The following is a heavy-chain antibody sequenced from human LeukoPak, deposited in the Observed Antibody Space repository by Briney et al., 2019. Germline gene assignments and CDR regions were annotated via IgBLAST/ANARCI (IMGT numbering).Heavy chain of an antibody. CDR2: MEDVGGHT. V-gene: IGHV3-7*01. D-gene: IGHD1-26*01. J-gene: IGHJ4*02. Sequence: GGSLRLSRGPSGFIVSESWVGWFRQAPGRGLEWLPSMEDVGGHTYHLDSVRGRFTISRDNAADSLYQQLDEQRAEETAVLSCGRLLLRGQNLDYWRQGTLVTGPS. CDR3: GRLLLRGQNLDY. CDR1: GFIVSESW.